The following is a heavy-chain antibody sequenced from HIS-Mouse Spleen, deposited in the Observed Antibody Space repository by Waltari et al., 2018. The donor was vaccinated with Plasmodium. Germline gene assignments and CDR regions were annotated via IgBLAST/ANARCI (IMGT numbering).Heavy chain of an antibody. V-gene: IGHV3-30*18. D-gene: IGHD6-6*01. J-gene: IGHJ4*02. CDR3: AKILSYSSSPEDY. CDR2: ISYDGSNK. CDR1: GFTFGSYG. Sequence: QVQLVESGGGVVQPGRSLRLSFAASGFTFGSYGMHWVRQAPGKGLEWVAVISYDGSNKYYADSVKGRFTISRDNSKNTLYLQMNSLRAEDTAVYYCAKILSYSSSPEDYWGQGTLVTVSS.